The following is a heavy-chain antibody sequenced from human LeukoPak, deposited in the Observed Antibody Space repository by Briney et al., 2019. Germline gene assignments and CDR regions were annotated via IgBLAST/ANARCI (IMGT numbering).Heavy chain of an antibody. D-gene: IGHD3-9*01. Sequence: GGSLRLSCAASGFTFSSYEMNWVRQAPGKGLEWVSYISSSGITIYYADSVKGRFTISRDNAKNSLYLQMNSLRAEDTAVYYCARDGPRTTRRYFDWFSLHGMDVWGQGTTVTVSS. J-gene: IGHJ6*02. V-gene: IGHV3-48*03. CDR3: ARDGPRTTRRYFDWFSLHGMDV. CDR2: ISSSGITI. CDR1: GFTFSSYE.